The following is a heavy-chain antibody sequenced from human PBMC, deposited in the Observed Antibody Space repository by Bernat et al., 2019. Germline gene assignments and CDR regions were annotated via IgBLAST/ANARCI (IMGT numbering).Heavy chain of an antibody. Sequence: QVTLKESGPVLVKPTETLTLTCTVSGFSLSNARMGVSWIRQPPGKALEWLAHIFSNDEKSYSTSLKSRLTISKDTSKSQVVLTMTNMDPVDTATYYCARTLTYCGGDCYSDSLVRWFDPWGQGTLVTVSS. CDR2: IFSNDEK. J-gene: IGHJ5*02. V-gene: IGHV2-26*01. D-gene: IGHD2-21*02. CDR3: ARTLTYCGGDCYSDSLVRWFDP. CDR1: GFSLSNARMG.